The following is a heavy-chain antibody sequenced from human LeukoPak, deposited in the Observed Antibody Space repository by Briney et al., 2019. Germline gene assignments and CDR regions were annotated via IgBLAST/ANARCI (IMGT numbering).Heavy chain of an antibody. CDR3: AKDQRGRSGSYYMWFDP. D-gene: IGHD3-10*01. J-gene: IGHJ5*02. CDR2: IRYDGSNK. V-gene: IGHV3-30*02. CDR1: GFTFSSYG. Sequence: PGGSLRLSCAASGFTFSSYGMHWVRQAPGKGLEWVAFIRYDGSNKYYADSVKGRFTISRDNSKNTPYLQMNSLRAEDTAVYYCAKDQRGRSGSYYMWFDPWGQGTLVTVSS.